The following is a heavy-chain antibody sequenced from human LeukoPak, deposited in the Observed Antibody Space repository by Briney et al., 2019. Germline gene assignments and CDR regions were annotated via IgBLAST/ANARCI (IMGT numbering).Heavy chain of an antibody. CDR1: GGSITSGDYY. CDR2: IYYSGRT. D-gene: IGHD3-9*01. CDR3: ARYYDTLSYMDV. J-gene: IGHJ6*03. Sequence: SQTLSLTCTVAGGSITSGDYYWSWIRQPPGKGLEWIGYIYYSGRTYYNPSLKSRLAISVDTSKNQFSLKMSSVTAADTALYYCARYYDTLSYMDVWGRGTTVTVSS. V-gene: IGHV4-30-4*08.